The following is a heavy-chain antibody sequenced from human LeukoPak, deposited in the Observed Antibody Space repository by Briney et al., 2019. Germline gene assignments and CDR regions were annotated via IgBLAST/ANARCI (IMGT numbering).Heavy chain of an antibody. V-gene: IGHV3-21*01. CDR2: ISSSSSYI. CDR3: ARGDNYGQQLVQVY. CDR1: GFTFSSYS. J-gene: IGHJ4*02. Sequence: RTGGSLRLSCAASGFTFSSYSMNWVRQAPGKGLEWVSSISSSSSYIYYADSVKGRFTISRDNAKNSLYLQMNSLRAEDTAVYHCARGDNYGQQLVQVYWGQGTLVTVSS. D-gene: IGHD6-13*01.